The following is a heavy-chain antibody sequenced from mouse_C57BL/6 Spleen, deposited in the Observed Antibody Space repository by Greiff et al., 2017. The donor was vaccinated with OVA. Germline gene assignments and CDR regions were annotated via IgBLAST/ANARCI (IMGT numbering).Heavy chain of an antibody. V-gene: IGHV1-64*01. Sequence: QVQLQQPGAELVKPGASVKLSCKASGYTFTSYWMHWVKQRPGQGLEWIGMIHPNSGSTNYNEKFKSKATLTVDKSSSTAYMQLSSLTSEVSAVYYCAKDYGNPHYYAMDYWGQGTSVTVSS. J-gene: IGHJ4*01. CDR1: GYTFTSYW. D-gene: IGHD2-1*01. CDR2: IHPNSGST. CDR3: AKDYGNPHYYAMDY.